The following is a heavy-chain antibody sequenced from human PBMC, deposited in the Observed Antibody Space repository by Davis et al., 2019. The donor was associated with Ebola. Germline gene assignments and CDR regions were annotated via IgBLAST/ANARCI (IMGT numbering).Heavy chain of an antibody. CDR1: GFTLGDYV. CDR3: TWDLVPSAIGSYDW. V-gene: IGHV3-15*01. Sequence: GESLKISCTASGFTLGDYVMSWVRQAPGKGLEWVGRIKSKTEGEATDYAAPVKGRFTISRDDSKNTLYLQMDSLRTEDTAVYYCTWDLVPSAIGSYDWWGQGTLVTVSS. J-gene: IGHJ4*02. D-gene: IGHD5-12*01. CDR2: IKSKTEGEAT.